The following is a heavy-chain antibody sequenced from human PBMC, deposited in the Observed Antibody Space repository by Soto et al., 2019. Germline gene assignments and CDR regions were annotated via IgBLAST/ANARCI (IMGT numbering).Heavy chain of an antibody. CDR1: GYTFTGYY. V-gene: IGHV1-2*04. CDR2: INPNSGGT. Sequence: ASVKVSCKASGYTFTGYYMHWVRQAPGQGLEWMGWINPNSGGTNYAQKFQGWVTMTRDTSISTAYMELSRLRSDDTAVYYCARDSDYDSSGYHIFDYWGQGTLVTVSS. CDR3: ARDSDYDSSGYHIFDY. D-gene: IGHD3-22*01. J-gene: IGHJ4*02.